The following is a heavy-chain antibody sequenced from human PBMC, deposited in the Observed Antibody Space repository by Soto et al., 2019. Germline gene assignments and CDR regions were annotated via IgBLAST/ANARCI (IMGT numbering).Heavy chain of an antibody. Sequence: SLRLSCAASGFTFSSYGMHWVRQAPGKGLEWVAVIWYDGSNKYYADSVKGRFTISRDNSKNTLYLQMNSLRAEDTAVYYCARASGSSWYYFDYWGQGTLVTVSS. D-gene: IGHD6-13*01. V-gene: IGHV3-33*01. CDR1: GFTFSSYG. CDR2: IWYDGSNK. CDR3: ARASGSSWYYFDY. J-gene: IGHJ4*02.